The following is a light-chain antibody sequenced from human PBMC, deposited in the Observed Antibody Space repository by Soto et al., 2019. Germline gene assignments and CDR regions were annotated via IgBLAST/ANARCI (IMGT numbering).Light chain of an antibody. J-gene: IGKJ1*01. CDR3: QQYGSSGT. CDR1: QSVSNNY. Sequence: IVLRHSAGTLSLSTGERATLSCRASQSVSNNYLAWYQQKPGQAPRLLIYGASNRATGIPDRFSGSGSGTDFTLTISRLEPEDFAVYYCQQYGSSGTFGQGTKVDIK. CDR2: GAS. V-gene: IGKV3-20*01.